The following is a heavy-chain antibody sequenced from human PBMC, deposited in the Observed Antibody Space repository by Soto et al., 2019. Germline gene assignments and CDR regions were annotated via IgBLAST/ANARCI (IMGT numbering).Heavy chain of an antibody. D-gene: IGHD3-9*01. CDR2: INPNSGGT. CDR1: GYSFAGHY. Sequence: ASVKVSCKTSGYSFAGHYLHWVRQAPGQGLDWMGWINPNSGGTIYAQKFQGRVTMTSDTSISTAYMVLTSLRSDDTAVYYCARDSHYDILTGYSRNAFDMWGQGTLVTVSS. V-gene: IGHV1-2*02. CDR3: ARDSHYDILTGYSRNAFDM. J-gene: IGHJ4*02.